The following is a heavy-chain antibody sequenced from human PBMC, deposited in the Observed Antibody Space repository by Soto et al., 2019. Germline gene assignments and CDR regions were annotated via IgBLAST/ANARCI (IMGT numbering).Heavy chain of an antibody. V-gene: IGHV3-11*01. D-gene: IGHD4-17*01. J-gene: IGHJ1*01. Sequence: PGGSLRLSCAASGFTFSDYYMSWIRQAPGKGLEWVSYISSSGSTIYYADSVKGRFTISRDNAKNSLYLQMNSLRAEDTAVYYCAREAGDYVRVPYFQHWGQGTLVTVSS. CDR3: AREAGDYVRVPYFQH. CDR1: GFTFSDYY. CDR2: ISSSGSTI.